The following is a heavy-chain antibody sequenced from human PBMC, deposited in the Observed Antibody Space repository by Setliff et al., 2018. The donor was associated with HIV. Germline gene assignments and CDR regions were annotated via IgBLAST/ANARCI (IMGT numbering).Heavy chain of an antibody. CDR2: IHPNRGGT. Sequence: GASVKVSCKASGYTFSDYFIHWVRQAPGQGLEWMGWIHPNRGGTNYAQKFQGRVTMTRDTSITTAYMELSRLSSDDTGTYYCAHTVAPEWGVSSGYPFDYWGQGTLVTVSS. CDR3: AHTVAPEWGVSSGYPFDY. V-gene: IGHV1-2*02. CDR1: GYTFSDYF. J-gene: IGHJ4*02. D-gene: IGHD3-22*01.